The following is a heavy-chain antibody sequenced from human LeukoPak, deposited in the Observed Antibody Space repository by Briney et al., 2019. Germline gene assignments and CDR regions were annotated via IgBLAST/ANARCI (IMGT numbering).Heavy chain of an antibody. Sequence: GGSLRLSCAASGFTFSSYSMNWVRQAPGKGLEWVSSISSSSSYIYYADSVKGRFTISRDNAKNSLYLQMNSLRAEDTAVYYCARGGGVTYYYDSSGYPRRGKPDYWGQGTLVTVSS. D-gene: IGHD3-22*01. CDR3: ARGGGVTYYYDSSGYPRRGKPDY. CDR1: GFTFSSYS. CDR2: ISSSSSYI. V-gene: IGHV3-21*04. J-gene: IGHJ4*02.